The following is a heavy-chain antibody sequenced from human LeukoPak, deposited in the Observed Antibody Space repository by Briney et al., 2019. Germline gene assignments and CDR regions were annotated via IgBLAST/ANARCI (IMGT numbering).Heavy chain of an antibody. CDR1: GGSISSYY. J-gene: IGHJ5*02. CDR2: IYYSGST. Sequence: SETLSLTCTVSGGSISSYYWSWIRQPPGKGLEWIGYIYYSGSTNYNPSLKSRVTISVDTSKNQFSLKLSSVTAADTAVYYCAKVGATNWFDPWGQGTLVTVSS. V-gene: IGHV4-59*08. D-gene: IGHD1-26*01. CDR3: AKVGATNWFDP.